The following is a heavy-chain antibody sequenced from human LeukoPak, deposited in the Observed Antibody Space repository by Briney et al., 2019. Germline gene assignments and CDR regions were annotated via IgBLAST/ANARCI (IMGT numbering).Heavy chain of an antibody. CDR2: MNPNSGNT. CDR1: GYTFTSYD. D-gene: IGHD3-3*01. Sequence: ASVKVSCKASGYTFTSYDINWVRQATGQGLEWMGWMNPNSGNTGYAQKFQGRVTITRNTSISTAYMELSSLRSEDTAVYYCARAYYFGTKYYDFWSAPDYWGQGTLVTVSS. J-gene: IGHJ4*02. CDR3: ARAYYFGTKYYDFWSAPDY. V-gene: IGHV1-8*03.